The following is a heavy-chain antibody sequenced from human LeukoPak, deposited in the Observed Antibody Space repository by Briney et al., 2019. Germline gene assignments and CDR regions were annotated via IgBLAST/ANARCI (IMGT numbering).Heavy chain of an antibody. CDR2: IIPIFGTA. CDR1: GGTFSSYA. D-gene: IGHD3-22*01. V-gene: IGHV1-69*13. Sequence: SVKVSCKASGGTFSSYAISWVRQASGQGLEWMGGIIPIFGTANYAQKFQGRVTITADESTSTAYMELSSLRSEDTAVYYCARALYYYDSSAHPYYYYGMDVWGQGTTVTVSS. J-gene: IGHJ6*02. CDR3: ARALYYYDSSAHPYYYYGMDV.